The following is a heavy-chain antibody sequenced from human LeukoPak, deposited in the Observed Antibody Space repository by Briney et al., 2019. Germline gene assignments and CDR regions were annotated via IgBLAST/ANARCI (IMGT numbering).Heavy chain of an antibody. V-gene: IGHV4-59*08. CDR3: ARLRADYFGSGSSYYFDS. CDR1: GGSISSYY. J-gene: IGHJ4*02. Sequence: SETLSLTCTVSGGSISSYYWSWIRQPPGKGLEWIGYIYYSGSTNYNPSLKSRVTISVDTSKSQFSLKLSSVTAADTAVYYCARLRADYFGSGSSYYFDSWGQGTLVTVSS. CDR2: IYYSGST. D-gene: IGHD3-10*01.